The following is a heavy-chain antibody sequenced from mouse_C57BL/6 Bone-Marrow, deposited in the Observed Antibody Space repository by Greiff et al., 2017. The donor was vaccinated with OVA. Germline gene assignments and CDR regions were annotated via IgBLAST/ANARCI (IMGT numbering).Heavy chain of an antibody. Sequence: VQLQQSGAELARPGASVKLSCKASGYTFTSYGISWVKQRTGQGLEWIGEISPRSGNTYYNEKFKGQATLTADKSSSTAYMELRSLTSEDSAVDFCARKIYDGYYYCMDYWGQGTSVTVSA. D-gene: IGHD2-3*01. CDR2: ISPRSGNT. J-gene: IGHJ4*01. V-gene: IGHV1-81*01. CDR3: ARKIYDGYYYCMDY. CDR1: GYTFTSYG.